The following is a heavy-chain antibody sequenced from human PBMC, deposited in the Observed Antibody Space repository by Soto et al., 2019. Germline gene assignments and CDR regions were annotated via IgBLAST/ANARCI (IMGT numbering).Heavy chain of an antibody. CDR2: INSNGGST. Sequence: GGSLRLSCSASGLTFSSFTMHWVRQAPGKGLEYVSAINSNGGSTYYADSVKGRFTISRDNPKNTLYLQMSSLRPEDTAVYYCVTNSGWSLRDFDYWGQGTLVTVSS. V-gene: IGHV3-64D*08. D-gene: IGHD6-13*01. CDR1: GLTFSSFT. CDR3: VTNSGWSLRDFDY. J-gene: IGHJ4*02.